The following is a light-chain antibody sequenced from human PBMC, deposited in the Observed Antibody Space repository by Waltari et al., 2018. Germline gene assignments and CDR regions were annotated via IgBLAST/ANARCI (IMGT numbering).Light chain of an antibody. CDR1: SRALGNYDW. J-gene: IGLJ1*01. Sequence: QSALTQPASVSGSPGPSITISCTGTSRALGNYDWVSWYQQHPGKAPKVVIFDVSYRPSGVSNRFSGSKSGNTASLTISGLQAEDEADYYCTSYTSSHSLVFGTGTKVTVL. CDR2: DVS. V-gene: IGLV2-14*03. CDR3: TSYTSSHSLV.